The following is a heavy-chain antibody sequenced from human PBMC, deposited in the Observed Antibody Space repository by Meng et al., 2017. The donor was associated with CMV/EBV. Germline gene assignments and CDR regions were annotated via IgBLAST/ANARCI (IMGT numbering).Heavy chain of an antibody. CDR1: GFTVSDYY. D-gene: IGHD6-19*01. CDR2: VNSNNDAT. J-gene: IGHJ4*02. V-gene: IGHV1-2*02. CDR3: VRSSGWSLFDY. Sequence: QVQVVPSGAVMKKPVASRNVSCTTSGFTVSDYYIRGVSQAPGQGLEWMGWVNSNNDATNYARKLQGRVSMTRDASISTAHMELSRLMSDDTAVYYCVRSSGWSLFDYWGQGTLVTVSS.